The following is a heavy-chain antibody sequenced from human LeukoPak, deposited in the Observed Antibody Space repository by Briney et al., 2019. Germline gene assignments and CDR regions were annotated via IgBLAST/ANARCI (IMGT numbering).Heavy chain of an antibody. Sequence: QPGRSLRLSCAASGFTFSDHYMDWLRQAPGKGLEWVGRITNKPNTYTYYAASVKGRFTISGDDSKNTLYLQMNSLKTEDTAVYYCARGKYYYGSGSYIDAFDIWGQGTMVTVSS. J-gene: IGHJ3*02. CDR2: ITNKPNTYT. V-gene: IGHV3-72*01. CDR1: GFTFSDHY. CDR3: ARGKYYYGSGSYIDAFDI. D-gene: IGHD3-10*01.